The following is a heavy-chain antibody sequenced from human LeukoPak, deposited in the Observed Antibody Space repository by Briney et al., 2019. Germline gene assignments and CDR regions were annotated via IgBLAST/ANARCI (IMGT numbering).Heavy chain of an antibody. J-gene: IGHJ5*02. CDR2: IRSKAYGGTR. D-gene: IGHD2-2*02. V-gene: IGHV3-49*03. CDR1: GFTFGDYA. CDR3: TRQYCSSTSCYINWFDP. Sequence: GGSLRLSCTASGFTFGDYAMSWFRQAPGKGLEWVGFIRSKAYGGTRKYAASVKGRFTISRDDSKSIAYLQMNSLKTEDTAVYYCTRQYCSSTSCYINWFDPWGQGTLVTVSS.